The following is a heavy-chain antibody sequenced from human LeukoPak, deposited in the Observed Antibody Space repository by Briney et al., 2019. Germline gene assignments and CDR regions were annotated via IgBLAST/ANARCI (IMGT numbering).Heavy chain of an antibody. J-gene: IGHJ4*02. CDR2: IYYSGST. CDR3: ARVYQSAEYYFDY. V-gene: IGHV4-59*01. CDR1: GGSISTYY. D-gene: IGHD2-2*01. Sequence: KASETLSLTCTVSGGSISTYYWSWIRQPPGKGLEWIGYIYYSGSTNYNPSLKSRVTISVDTSKNQFSLKLSSVTAADTAVYYCARVYQSAEYYFDYWGQGNLVSVSS.